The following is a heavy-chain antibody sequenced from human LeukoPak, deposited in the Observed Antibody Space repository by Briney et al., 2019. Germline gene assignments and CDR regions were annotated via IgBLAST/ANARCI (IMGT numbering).Heavy chain of an antibody. CDR1: GFTFSSYG. CDR3: AREGGDAD. CDR2: IRYDGSNK. J-gene: IGHJ4*02. Sequence: GGSLRLSCAASGFTFSSYGMHWVRQAPGKGLEWVAFIRYDGSNKYYADSVKGRFTISRDNSKNTLYLQMNSLRSDDTAVYYCAREGGDADWGQGTLVTVSS. V-gene: IGHV3-30*02.